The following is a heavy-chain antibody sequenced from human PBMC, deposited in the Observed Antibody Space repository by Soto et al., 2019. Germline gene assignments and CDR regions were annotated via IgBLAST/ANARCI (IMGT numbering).Heavy chain of an antibody. D-gene: IGHD1-1*01. J-gene: IGHJ4*02. V-gene: IGHV3-7*03. Sequence: EVQLVESGGGLVQPGGSLRLSCAASGFTFSSYWMSWVRQAPGKGLEWVATIKHDGSEKYFVDSVKGRFTISRDNAKDSLYLQMNSLRAEDTALYYCARDVRYPTKFDFWGQGTLVTVSS. CDR1: GFTFSSYW. CDR3: ARDVRYPTKFDF. CDR2: IKHDGSEK.